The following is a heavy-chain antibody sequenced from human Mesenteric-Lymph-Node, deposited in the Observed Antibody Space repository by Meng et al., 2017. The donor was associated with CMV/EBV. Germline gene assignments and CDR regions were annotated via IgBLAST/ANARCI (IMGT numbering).Heavy chain of an antibody. D-gene: IGHD2-2*01. CDR1: GFTFNSYA. CDR3: AKDMWEYQLPDGS. Sequence: GGSLRLSCAASGFTFNSYAMSWVRQAPGKGLDWVAGISGSGSTTKYAASVEGRFTISRDNSKDTLFLQMNSLRVEDTALYYCAKDMWEYQLPDGSWGQGTLVTVSS. V-gene: IGHV3-23*01. CDR2: ISGSGSTT. J-gene: IGHJ5*02.